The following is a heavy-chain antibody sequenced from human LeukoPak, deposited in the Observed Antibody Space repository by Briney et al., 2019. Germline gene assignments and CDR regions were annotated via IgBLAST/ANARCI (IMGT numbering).Heavy chain of an antibody. CDR3: AGSSVITGTTYWFDP. Sequence: GASVKVSCKVSGYTLTELSMHWVRQAPGQGLEWMGWINPNSGGTNYAQKFQGRVTMTRDTSISTAYMELSRLRSDDTAVYYCAGSSVITGTTYWFDPWGQGTLVTVSS. J-gene: IGHJ5*02. D-gene: IGHD1-7*01. CDR2: INPNSGGT. CDR1: GYTLTELS. V-gene: IGHV1-2*02.